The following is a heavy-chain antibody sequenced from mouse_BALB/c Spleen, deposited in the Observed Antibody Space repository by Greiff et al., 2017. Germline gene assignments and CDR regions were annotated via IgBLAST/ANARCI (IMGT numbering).Heavy chain of an antibody. CDR3: ARGGLREAMDY. CDR2: ISSGGST. D-gene: IGHD1-1*01. J-gene: IGHJ4*01. CDR1: GFTFSSYA. V-gene: IGHV5-6-5*01. Sequence: EVQGVESGGGLVKPGGSLKLSCAASGFTFSSYAMSWVRQTPEKRLEWVASISSGGSTYYPDSVKGRFTISRDNARNILYLQMSSLRSEDTAMYYCARGGLREAMDYWGQGTSVTVSS.